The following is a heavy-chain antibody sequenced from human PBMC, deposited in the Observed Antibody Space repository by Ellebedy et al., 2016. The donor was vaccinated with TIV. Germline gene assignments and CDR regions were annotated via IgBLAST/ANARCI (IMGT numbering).Heavy chain of an antibody. J-gene: IGHJ2*01. CDR1: GFTVSSSY. CDR2: VYSGGNT. Sequence: GESLKISCAASGFTVSSSYMTWVRQAPGKGLEWVSVVYSGGNTYYADSVKGRFTISRDNSKNTLFLQMNSLGAEDTAVYYCARAIYGASYLWGRGTLVTVSS. CDR3: ARAIYGASYL. V-gene: IGHV3-66*01. D-gene: IGHD4-17*01.